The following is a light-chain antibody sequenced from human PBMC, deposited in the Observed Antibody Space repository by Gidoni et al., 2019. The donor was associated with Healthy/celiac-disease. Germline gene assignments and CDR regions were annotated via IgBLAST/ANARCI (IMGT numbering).Light chain of an antibody. Sequence: DIQMTQSPSTLSASVGDRVTITCRASQSISSLLAWYQQKPGKAPKLLIYKASSLESGVPSRSSGSGSGTEFTLTISSLQPDDFATYYCQQYNSYSYTFGQGTKLEIK. CDR3: QQYNSYSYT. CDR1: QSISSL. J-gene: IGKJ2*01. V-gene: IGKV1-5*03. CDR2: KAS.